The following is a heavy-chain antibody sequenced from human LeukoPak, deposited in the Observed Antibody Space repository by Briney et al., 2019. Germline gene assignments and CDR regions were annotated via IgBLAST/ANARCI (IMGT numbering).Heavy chain of an antibody. J-gene: IGHJ5*02. D-gene: IGHD3-9*01. CDR1: GFTFGDYA. CDR3: TRDEGPYYDILTGYPQGFDP. Sequence: GGSLRLSCTASGFTFGDYAMSWFRQAPGKGLEWVGFIRSIAYGGTTEYAASVKGRFTISRDDSKSIAYLQMNSLKTEDTAVYYCTRDEGPYYDILTGYPQGFDPWGQGTLVTVSS. V-gene: IGHV3-49*03. CDR2: IRSIAYGGTT.